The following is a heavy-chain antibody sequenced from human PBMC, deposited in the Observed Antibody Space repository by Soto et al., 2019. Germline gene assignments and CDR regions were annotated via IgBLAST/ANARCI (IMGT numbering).Heavy chain of an antibody. V-gene: IGHV4-34*01. CDR2: INHSGST. D-gene: IGHD3-16*02. CDR3: ARGPITFGGVIVRPFDY. J-gene: IGHJ4*02. Sequence: SETLSLTCAVYGGSFSGYYWSWIRQPPGKGLEWIGGINHSGSTNYNPSLKSRVTISVDTSKKQFSLKLSSVTAADTAVYYSARGPITFGGVIVRPFDYWGQGTLVTVSS. CDR1: GGSFSGYY.